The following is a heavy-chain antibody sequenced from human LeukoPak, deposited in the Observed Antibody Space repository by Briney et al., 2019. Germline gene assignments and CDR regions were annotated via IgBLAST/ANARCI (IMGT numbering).Heavy chain of an antibody. CDR1: GFTFSSYS. V-gene: IGHV3-21*01. Sequence: GGSLRLSCAASGFTFSSYSMNWVRQAPGKGLEWVSSVTSNDYIFYADSMKGRFTISRDNAKNSLYLQMNSLRAEDTAVYYCARDRGRGTYWDAFDIWGQGTMVTVSS. CDR3: ARDRGRGTYWDAFDI. CDR2: VTSNDYI. J-gene: IGHJ3*02. D-gene: IGHD1-26*01.